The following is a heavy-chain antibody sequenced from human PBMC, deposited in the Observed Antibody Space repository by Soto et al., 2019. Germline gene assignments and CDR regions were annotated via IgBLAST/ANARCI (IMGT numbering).Heavy chain of an antibody. J-gene: IGHJ6*02. D-gene: IGHD2-2*01. CDR1: GFTFSSYG. V-gene: IGHV3-30*18. Sequence: QVQLVESGGGVVQPGRSLRLSCAASGFTFSSYGMHWVRQAPGKGLEWVAVISYDGSNKYYADSVKGRFTISRDNSKNSLYLQMNSLRAEDTAVYYCAKDQLVVVPAAILDYYYYGMDVWGQGTTVTVSS. CDR3: AKDQLVVVPAAILDYYYYGMDV. CDR2: ISYDGSNK.